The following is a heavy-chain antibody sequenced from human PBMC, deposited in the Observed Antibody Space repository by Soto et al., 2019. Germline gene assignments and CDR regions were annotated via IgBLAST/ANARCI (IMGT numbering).Heavy chain of an antibody. CDR2: IYHSGNT. CDR1: GGSISRGCC. Sequence: SETLPLSCTVSGGSISRGCCWSWIRPNPEKGLEWIGYIYHSGNTYYNPSLKSRVSISLDTSKSQFSLKLDAVTAADKAVYYCARHAPVALGVPNSMDVWGQGTTVTVSS. D-gene: IGHD3-3*02. V-gene: IGHV4-31*03. CDR3: ARHAPVALGVPNSMDV. J-gene: IGHJ6*02.